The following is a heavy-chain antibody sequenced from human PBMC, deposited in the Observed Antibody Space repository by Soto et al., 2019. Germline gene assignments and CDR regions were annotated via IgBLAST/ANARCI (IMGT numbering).Heavy chain of an antibody. Sequence: QVQLVESGGGVVQPGRSLRLSCAASGFTFSSYGMHWVRQAPGKGLEWVAVIWYDGSNKYYADSVKGRFTISRDNSKSTLYLQMNSLRAEDTAVYYCARNIVVVPAAMPTDKYYYYYYGMDVWGQGTTVTVSS. J-gene: IGHJ6*02. CDR3: ARNIVVVPAAMPTDKYYYYYYGMDV. CDR2: IWYDGSNK. D-gene: IGHD2-2*01. V-gene: IGHV3-33*01. CDR1: GFTFSSYG.